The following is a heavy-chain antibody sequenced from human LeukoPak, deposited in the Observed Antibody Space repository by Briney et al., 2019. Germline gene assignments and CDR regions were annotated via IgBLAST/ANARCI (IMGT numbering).Heavy chain of an antibody. CDR1: GGSFSGYY. CDR3: ARPARYGARDAFDI. CDR2: INHSGST. Sequence: SETLSLTCAVYGGSFSGYYWSWIRQPPGKGLEWIGEINHSGSTNYNPSLKSRVTISVDTSKNQFSLKLSSATAADTAVYYCARPARYGARDAFDIWGQGTMVTVSS. V-gene: IGHV4-34*01. J-gene: IGHJ3*02. D-gene: IGHD4/OR15-4a*01.